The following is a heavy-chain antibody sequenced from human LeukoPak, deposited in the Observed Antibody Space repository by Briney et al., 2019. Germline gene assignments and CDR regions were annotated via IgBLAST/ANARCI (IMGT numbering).Heavy chain of an antibody. Sequence: GGSLRLSCAASGFTFSSYGMHWVRQAPGKGLEWVAFIRYDGSNKYYADSVKGRFTISRDNSKNTLYLQMNSLRAEDTAVYYCARENPITHYLNYWGQGTLVTVSS. V-gene: IGHV3-30*02. CDR2: IRYDGSNK. CDR3: ARENPITHYLNY. CDR1: GFTFSSYG. D-gene: IGHD3-10*01. J-gene: IGHJ4*02.